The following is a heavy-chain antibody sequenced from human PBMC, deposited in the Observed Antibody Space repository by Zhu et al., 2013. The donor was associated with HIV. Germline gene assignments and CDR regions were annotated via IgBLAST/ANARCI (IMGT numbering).Heavy chain of an antibody. D-gene: IGHD2-2*01. J-gene: IGHJ4*02. CDR3: ASGGTYCSTTRCSEDYFDF. CDR2: INAGNGNT. V-gene: IGHV1-3*01. Sequence: QVQLVQSGAEVKKPGASVKVSCKASGYTFTSYAMHWVRQAPGQRLEWMGWINAGNGNTKYSQTFQGRVTITRDTSASTAYLDLSSLRSEDTAVYYCASGGTYCSTTRCSEDYFDFWGQGTLVTVSS. CDR1: GYTFTSYA.